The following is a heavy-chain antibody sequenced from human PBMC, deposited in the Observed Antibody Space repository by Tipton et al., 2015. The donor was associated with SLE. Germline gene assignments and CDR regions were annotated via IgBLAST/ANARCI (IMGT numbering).Heavy chain of an antibody. CDR2: FSPYNGNT. V-gene: IGHV1-18*04. CDR3: ATHRRWSSPLDS. Sequence: QVQLVQSGAEVKKPGASVKVSCKASDYSFSTYGISWVRQAPGQGLEWIGWFSPYNGNTNSGQNFQGRVTMTADTSTSTAYMELRGLRSDDTAVYYCATHRRWSSPLDSWGQGTLVTVSS. CDR1: DYSFSTYG. J-gene: IGHJ5*01. D-gene: IGHD2-15*01.